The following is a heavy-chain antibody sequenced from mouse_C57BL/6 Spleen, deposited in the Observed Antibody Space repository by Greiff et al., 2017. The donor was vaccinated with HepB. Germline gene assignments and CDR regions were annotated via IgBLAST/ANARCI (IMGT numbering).Heavy chain of an antibody. CDR2: IYPGSGST. J-gene: IGHJ1*03. CDR1: GYTFTSYW. CDR3: ARFYDGYYDVSYWYFDV. D-gene: IGHD2-3*01. Sequence: QVQLKEPGAELVKPGASVKMSCKASGYTFTSYWITWVKQRPGQGLEWIGDIYPGSGSTNYNEKFKSKATLTVDTSSSTAYMQLSSLTSEDSAVYYCARFYDGYYDVSYWYFDVWGTGTTVTVSS. V-gene: IGHV1-55*01.